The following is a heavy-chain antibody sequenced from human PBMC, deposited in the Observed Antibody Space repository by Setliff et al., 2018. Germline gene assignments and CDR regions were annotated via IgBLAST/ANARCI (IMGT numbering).Heavy chain of an antibody. CDR3: ARDPNGDFVGAFDP. D-gene: IGHD4-17*01. J-gene: IGHJ5*02. CDR2: ISSSGGST. V-gene: IGHV3-23*01. CDR1: GFTFSSYA. Sequence: LRLSCAASGFTFSSYAMSWVRQAPGKGLEWVSAISSSGGSTYYADSVKGRFTISRDNSKNTLYLQMNSLRAEDTAVYYCARDPNGDFVGAFDPWDQGILVTVSS.